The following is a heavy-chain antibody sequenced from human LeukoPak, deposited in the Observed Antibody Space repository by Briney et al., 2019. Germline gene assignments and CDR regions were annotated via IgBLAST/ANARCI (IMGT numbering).Heavy chain of an antibody. V-gene: IGHV3-30*03. D-gene: IGHD3-9*01. Sequence: GGSLRLSCAASGFTFSSYSMNWVRQAPDKGLEWVAMITYHGSNEYYADPVKGRFTISRDNSKNTLYLQINNPRVEDTDIYYCARVHDTTGYYHYFDSWGQGTLVTVSS. CDR1: GFTFSSYS. CDR3: ARVHDTTGYYHYFDS. J-gene: IGHJ4*02. CDR2: ITYHGSNE.